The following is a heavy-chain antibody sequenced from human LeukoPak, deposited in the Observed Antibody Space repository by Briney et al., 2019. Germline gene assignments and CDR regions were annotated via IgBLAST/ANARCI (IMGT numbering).Heavy chain of an antibody. Sequence: PSETLSLTCTVSGGSISSYYWSWIRQPPGKGLEWIGYIYYSGSTNYNPSLKSRVTISVDTSKNQFSLKLSSVTAADTAVYYCAGTYYYDSSGYFDYWSQGTLVTVSS. CDR3: AGTYYYDSSGYFDY. V-gene: IGHV4-59*01. CDR2: IYYSGST. J-gene: IGHJ4*02. CDR1: GGSISSYY. D-gene: IGHD3-22*01.